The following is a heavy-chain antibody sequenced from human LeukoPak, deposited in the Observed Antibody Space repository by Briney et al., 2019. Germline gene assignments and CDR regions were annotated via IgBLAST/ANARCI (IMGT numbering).Heavy chain of an antibody. V-gene: IGHV1-46*01. Sequence: ASVTVSCKASGYTFTIYYMHWVRQAPGQGLEWMGIINPSGGSTSYAQKFQGRVTMTRDTSTSTVYMELSSLRSEDTAVYYCAREDSSGWYVFDYWGQGTLATVSS. D-gene: IGHD6-19*01. CDR2: INPSGGST. J-gene: IGHJ4*02. CDR3: AREDSSGWYVFDY. CDR1: GYTFTIYY.